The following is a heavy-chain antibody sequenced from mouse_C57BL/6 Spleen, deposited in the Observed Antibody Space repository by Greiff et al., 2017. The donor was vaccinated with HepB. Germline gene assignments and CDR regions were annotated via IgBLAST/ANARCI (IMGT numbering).Heavy chain of an antibody. V-gene: IGHV5-6*01. D-gene: IGHD1-1*01. CDR1: GFTFSSYG. J-gene: IGHJ4*01. Sequence: EVNVVESGGDLVKPGGSLKLSCAASGFTFSSYGMSWVRQTPDKRLEWVATISSGGSYTYYPDSVKGRFTISRDNAKNTLYLQMSSLKSEDTAMYYCARWGLYYYGSSYGAMDYWGQGTSVTVSS. CDR3: ARWGLYYYGSSYGAMDY. CDR2: ISSGGSYT.